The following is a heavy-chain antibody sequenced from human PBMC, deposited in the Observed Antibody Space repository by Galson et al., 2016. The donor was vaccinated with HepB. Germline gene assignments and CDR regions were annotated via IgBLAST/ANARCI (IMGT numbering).Heavy chain of an antibody. CDR2: INADGTAT. D-gene: IGHD2-2*02. Sequence: SLRLSCAVSGLDFRRYWMHWVRQTPGKGLVWVSRINADGTATGYADSVKGRFTISRDNSKNTLYLQVNSLRVEDTAIYYCARGRTTSCNSAFDIWGQGTMVTVSS. V-gene: IGHV3-74*01. CDR3: ARGRTTSCNSAFDI. J-gene: IGHJ3*02. CDR1: GLDFRRYW.